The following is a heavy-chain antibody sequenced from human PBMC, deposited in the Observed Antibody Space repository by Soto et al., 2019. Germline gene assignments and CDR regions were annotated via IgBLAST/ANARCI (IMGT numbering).Heavy chain of an antibody. J-gene: IGHJ3*02. Sequence: GGSLRLSCAASGFTFSSYSMNWVRQAPGKGLEWVLSISSSSSYIYYADSVKGRFTISRDNAKNSLYLQMNSLRAEDTAVYYCARKEYQLLNAFDIWGQGTMVTVSS. D-gene: IGHD2-2*01. CDR1: GFTFSSYS. CDR2: ISSSSSYI. V-gene: IGHV3-21*01. CDR3: ARKEYQLLNAFDI.